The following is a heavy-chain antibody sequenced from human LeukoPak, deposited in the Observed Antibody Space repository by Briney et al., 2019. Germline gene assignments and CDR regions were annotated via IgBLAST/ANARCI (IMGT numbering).Heavy chain of an antibody. J-gene: IGHJ4*02. D-gene: IGHD3-9*01. Sequence: KPSETLSLTCTVSGGSISSYYWSWIRQPPGKGLEWIGYIYYSGGTNYNPSLKSRVTISVGTSKNQFSLKLSSVTAADTAVYYCASQIPRLRYFDWARRGIFDYWGQGTLVTVSS. CDR2: IYYSGGT. CDR3: ASQIPRLRYFDWARRGIFDY. CDR1: GGSISSYY. V-gene: IGHV4-59*01.